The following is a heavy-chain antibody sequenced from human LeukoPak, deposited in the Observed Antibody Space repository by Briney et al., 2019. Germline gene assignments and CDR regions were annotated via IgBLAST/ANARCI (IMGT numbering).Heavy chain of an antibody. J-gene: IGHJ4*02. Sequence: SETLSLTCAVYGGSFSGYYWSWIRQPPGKGLEWIGEINHSGSTNYNPSLKSRVTISVDTSKNQLSLKLSSVTAADTAVYYCARPREFYYFDYWGQGTLVTVSS. V-gene: IGHV4-34*01. CDR3: ARPREFYYFDY. CDR1: GGSFSGYY. CDR2: INHSGST. D-gene: IGHD3-10*01.